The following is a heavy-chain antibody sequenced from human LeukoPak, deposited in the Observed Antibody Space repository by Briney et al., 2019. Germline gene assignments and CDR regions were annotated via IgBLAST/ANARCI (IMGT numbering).Heavy chain of an antibody. CDR3: ARHRNSQSTGAGDY. CDR2: INPNTGGP. Sequence: ASVKVSCKASGYTFTSYGITWVRQAPGQGLEWMGWINPNTGGPFYAQRFQGRVTMTWDTSISTAYMELTRVTSDDTAIYYCARHRNSQSTGAGDYWGQGTLLTVSS. CDR1: GYTFTSYG. V-gene: IGHV1-2*02. D-gene: IGHD1-26*01. J-gene: IGHJ4*02.